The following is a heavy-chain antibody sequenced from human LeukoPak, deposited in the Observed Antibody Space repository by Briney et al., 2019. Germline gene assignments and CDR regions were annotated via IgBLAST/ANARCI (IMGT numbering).Heavy chain of an antibody. V-gene: IGHV1-69*05. J-gene: IGHJ4*02. D-gene: IGHD4-17*01. Sequence: SVKVSCKASGGTFSSYAISWARQAPGQGLEWMGGIIPIFGTANYAQKFQGRVTITTDESTSTAYMELSSLRSEDTAVYYCARAPPPRNDYGLYYFDYWGQGTLVTVSS. CDR2: IIPIFGTA. CDR3: ARAPPPRNDYGLYYFDY. CDR1: GGTFSSYA.